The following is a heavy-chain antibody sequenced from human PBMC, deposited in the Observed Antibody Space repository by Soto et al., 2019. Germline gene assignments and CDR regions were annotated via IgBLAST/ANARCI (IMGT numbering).Heavy chain of an antibody. Sequence: QVQLVQSGAEVKKPGASVKVSCKASGYTFTSYGISWVRQAPGQGLEWMGWISDYNGNTNYAQKLHGRVTMTTYTSTSTAYMELRSLRSDDTAVYYCARDWETTVTTQPDYWGQGTLVTVSS. D-gene: IGHD4-17*01. CDR1: GYTFTSYG. CDR2: ISDYNGNT. CDR3: ARDWETTVTTQPDY. V-gene: IGHV1-18*01. J-gene: IGHJ4*02.